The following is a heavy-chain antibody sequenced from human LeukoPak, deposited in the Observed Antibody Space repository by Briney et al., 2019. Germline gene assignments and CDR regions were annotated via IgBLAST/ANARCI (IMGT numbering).Heavy chain of an antibody. D-gene: IGHD5-12*01. V-gene: IGHV3-9*01. CDR1: GFTFDDYA. Sequence: GGSLRLSCAASGFTFDDYAMHWVRQAPGKGLEWVSGIGWNSGGIGYADSVKGRFTISRDNAKNSLYVQMNSLRAEDTALYYCAKAYSGTKAFDIWGQGTMVTVSS. J-gene: IGHJ3*02. CDR3: AKAYSGTKAFDI. CDR2: IGWNSGGI.